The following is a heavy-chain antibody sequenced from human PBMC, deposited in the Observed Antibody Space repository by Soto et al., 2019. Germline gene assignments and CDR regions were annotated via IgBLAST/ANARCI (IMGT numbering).Heavy chain of an antibody. CDR2: INSDGSRT. V-gene: IGHV3-74*01. D-gene: IGHD1-26*01. CDR3: ATVATGSSDWFDP. J-gene: IGHJ5*02. Sequence: EVQLVESGGGLGQPGGSLRLSCAASGFTFSTYYMHWVRQAPGKGLVWVSRINSDGSRTNYADSVKGRFTTFRDNAKNTLYRQLNSLTAEDTAVYSCATVATGSSDWFDPWGQGTLVTVSS. CDR1: GFTFSTYY.